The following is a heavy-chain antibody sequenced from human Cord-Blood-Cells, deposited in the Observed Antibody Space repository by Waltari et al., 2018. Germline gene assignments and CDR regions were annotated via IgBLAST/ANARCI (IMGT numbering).Heavy chain of an antibody. CDR1: GGPISSGGYY. Sequence: QVQLQESGPGLVKPSQTLSLTCTVSGGPISSGGYYWSWIRQHPGKGLEWIGYTYYSGSTYYNPSLKSRVTISVDTSKNQFSLKLSSVTAADTAVYYCARGTPLTGDDYWGQGTLVTVSS. V-gene: IGHV4-31*03. D-gene: IGHD7-27*01. J-gene: IGHJ4*02. CDR2: TYYSGST. CDR3: ARGTPLTGDDY.